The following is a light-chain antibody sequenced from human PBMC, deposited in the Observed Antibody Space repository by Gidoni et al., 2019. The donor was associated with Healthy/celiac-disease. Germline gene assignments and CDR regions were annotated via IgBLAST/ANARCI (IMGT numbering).Light chain of an antibody. CDR3: QQYNNWPFT. J-gene: IGKJ4*01. CDR2: GAS. V-gene: IGKV3-15*01. CDR1: QNVSSD. Sequence: EIVMTQSPATLSVSPGERDTLSCRASQNVSSDLAWYQQKPGQAPRTLIYGASTRATGIPARFSGSGSGTEFTLTISSLQSEDFAVYYCQQYNNWPFTFGGGTKVEIK.